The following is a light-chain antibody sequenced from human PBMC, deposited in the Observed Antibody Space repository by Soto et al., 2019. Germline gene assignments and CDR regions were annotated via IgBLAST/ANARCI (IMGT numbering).Light chain of an antibody. CDR3: QQSHNTWT. Sequence: DIQMTQSPSTLSGSVGDRVTITCRASQTISSWLAWYQQKPGKAPKPLIYAASSLQSGVPSRLSGSGSGTDFTLTITSLQPEDFATYYCQQSHNTWTFGQGTKVDIK. J-gene: IGKJ1*01. V-gene: IGKV1-39*01. CDR2: AAS. CDR1: QTISSW.